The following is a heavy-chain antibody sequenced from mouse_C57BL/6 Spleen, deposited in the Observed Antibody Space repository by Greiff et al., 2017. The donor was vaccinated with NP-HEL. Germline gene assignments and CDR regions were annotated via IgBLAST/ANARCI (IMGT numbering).Heavy chain of an antibody. D-gene: IGHD1-1*01. CDR1: GYSITSGYY. CDR3: ARGGLYYYGSSSWYFDV. J-gene: IGHJ1*03. Sequence: EVQRVESGPGLVKPSQSLSLTCSVTGYSITSGYYWNWIRQFPGNKLEWMGYISYDGSNNYNPSLKNRISITRDTSKNQFFLKLNSVTTEDTATYYCARGGLYYYGSSSWYFDVWGTGTTVTVSS. CDR2: ISYDGSN. V-gene: IGHV3-6*01.